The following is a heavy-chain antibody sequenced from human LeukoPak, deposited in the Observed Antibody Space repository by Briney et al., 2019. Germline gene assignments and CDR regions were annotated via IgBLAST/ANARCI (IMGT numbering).Heavy chain of an antibody. D-gene: IGHD3-10*01. CDR1: GFTFSSYE. V-gene: IGHV3-48*03. J-gene: IGHJ4*02. Sequence: PGGSLRLSCAASGFTFSSYEMNWVRQAPGKGLEWVSYISSSGSTIYYADSVKGRFTISRDNAENSLYLQMNSLRAEDTAVYYCAREGMGYYFDYWGQGTLVTVSS. CDR3: AREGMGYYFDY. CDR2: ISSSGSTI.